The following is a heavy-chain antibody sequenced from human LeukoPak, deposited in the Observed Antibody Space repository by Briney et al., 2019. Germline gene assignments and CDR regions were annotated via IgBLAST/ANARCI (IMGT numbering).Heavy chain of an antibody. V-gene: IGHV3-30*01. CDR1: GFTFSSYA. J-gene: IGHJ1*01. D-gene: IGHD4-11*01. Sequence: GGSLRLSCAASGFTFSSYAMHWVRQAPGKGLEWVAVISYDGRNKYYADSVKGRFTISRDNSKNTLYLQMNSLRAENTAVYYCAKDVYSSYGHFQYWGQGTLVTVSS. CDR2: ISYDGRNK. CDR3: AKDVYSSYGHFQY.